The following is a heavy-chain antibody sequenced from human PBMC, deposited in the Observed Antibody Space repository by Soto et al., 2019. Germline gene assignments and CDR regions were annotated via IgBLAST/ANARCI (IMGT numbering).Heavy chain of an antibody. J-gene: IGHJ4*02. CDR3: ASYCARTSCLESH. V-gene: IGHV3-30*04. Sequence: PGGSLRLSCAASGFTFSSYAMHWVRQAPGKGLEWVAVISYDGRNKYYADSVKGRFTISRDNSKNTLYLEMNSLRAEDTAVYYCASYCARTSCLESHWGQGTLVTVSS. CDR1: GFTFSSYA. D-gene: IGHD2-2*01. CDR2: ISYDGRNK.